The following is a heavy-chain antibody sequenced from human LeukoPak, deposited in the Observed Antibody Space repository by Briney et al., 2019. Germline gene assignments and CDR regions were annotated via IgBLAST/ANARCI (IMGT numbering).Heavy chain of an antibody. CDR1: GYTFTGYY. V-gene: IGHV1-2*07. Sequence: GASVKVSCKASGYTFTGYYMHWVRQAPGQGLEWMGWINPKSGGTSYANNFQGRVTMTSDTSINTAYMELSRLRSDDTAVYYCASPFDFNVWGQGTMVTVSS. J-gene: IGHJ3*01. CDR2: INPKSGGT. CDR3: ASPFDFNV. D-gene: IGHD3-9*01.